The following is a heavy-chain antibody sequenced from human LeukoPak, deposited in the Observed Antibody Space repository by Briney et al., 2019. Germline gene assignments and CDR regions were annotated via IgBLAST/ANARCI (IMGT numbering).Heavy chain of an antibody. J-gene: IGHJ4*02. CDR1: GFTFSSYA. V-gene: IGHV3-30*04. CDR2: ISYDGSHK. Sequence: GGSLRLSCAASGFTFSSYAMHWVRQAPGKGLEWVALISYDGSHKYYADSVKGRFTISRDNSKNTLYLQMNSLRAEDTAVYYCAKDSAYYYDSSGYYYDWGQGTLVTVSS. CDR3: AKDSAYYYDSSGYYYD. D-gene: IGHD3-22*01.